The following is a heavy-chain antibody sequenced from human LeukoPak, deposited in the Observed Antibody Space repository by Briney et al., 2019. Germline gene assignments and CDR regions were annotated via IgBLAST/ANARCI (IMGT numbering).Heavy chain of an antibody. Sequence: ASVTVSCKVSGYTLTELSMRWVRQAPGKGLEWMGGFDPEDGETIYAQKFQGRVTMTEDTSTDTAYMELSSLRSEDTAVYYCATDSGWELQNAFDIWGQGTMVTVSS. V-gene: IGHV1-24*01. CDR1: GYTLTELS. D-gene: IGHD1-26*01. J-gene: IGHJ3*02. CDR3: ATDSGWELQNAFDI. CDR2: FDPEDGET.